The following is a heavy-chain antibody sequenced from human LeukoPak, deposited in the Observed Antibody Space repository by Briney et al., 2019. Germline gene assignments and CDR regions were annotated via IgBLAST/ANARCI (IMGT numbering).Heavy chain of an antibody. V-gene: IGHV3-23*01. Sequence: GGSLRLSCAASGFTFSSYAMNWVRQAPGKGLEWVSAISSGGSTYYADSVKGRFTVSRDNTKTSFYLQMNSLRAEDTAMYYCARSLWPEDYWGQGTLVTVSS. J-gene: IGHJ4*02. CDR3: ARSLWPEDY. D-gene: IGHD5-18*01. CDR1: GFTFSSYA. CDR2: ISSGGST.